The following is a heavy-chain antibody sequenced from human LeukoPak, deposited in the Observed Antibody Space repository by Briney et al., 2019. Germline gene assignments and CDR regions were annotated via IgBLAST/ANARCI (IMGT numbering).Heavy chain of an antibody. D-gene: IGHD1-26*01. CDR1: GGSLSSGSYY. CDR3: ARQTGEWELLRVDY. Sequence: PSETLSLTCTVSGGSLSSGSYYWGWIRQPPGKGLEWIGSIYYSGSTYYNPSLKSRVTISVDTSKNQFSLKLSSATAADTAVYYCARQTGEWELLRVDYWGQGTLVTVSS. CDR2: IYYSGST. V-gene: IGHV4-39*01. J-gene: IGHJ4*02.